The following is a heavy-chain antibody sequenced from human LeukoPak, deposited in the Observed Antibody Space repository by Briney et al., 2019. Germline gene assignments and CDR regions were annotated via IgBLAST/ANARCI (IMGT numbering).Heavy chain of an antibody. Sequence: GGSLRLSCSASGFTFSSYGMHWFRQAPGKGLEWVAVIWYDGSNKYYADSVKGRFTISRDNSKNTLYLQMNSLRAEDTAVYYCARGGRRLTTVVTQAYYYYYGMDVWGQGTTVTVSS. V-gene: IGHV3-33*01. D-gene: IGHD4-23*01. CDR2: IWYDGSNK. CDR3: ARGGRRLTTVVTQAYYYYYGMDV. J-gene: IGHJ6*02. CDR1: GFTFSSYG.